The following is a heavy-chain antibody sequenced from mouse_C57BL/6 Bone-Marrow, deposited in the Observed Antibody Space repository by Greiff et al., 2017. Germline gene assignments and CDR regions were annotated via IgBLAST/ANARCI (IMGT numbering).Heavy chain of an antibody. D-gene: IGHD1-1*01. CDR2: INPSTGGT. CDR1: GYSFTGYY. CDR3: ARDYSHYYGSSYYFDY. V-gene: IGHV1-42*01. J-gene: IGHJ2*01. Sequence: VQLKESGPELVKPGASVKISCKASGYSFTGYYMNWVKQSPEKSLEWIGEINPSTGGTTYNQKFKAKATLTVDKSSSTAYMQLKSLTSEDSAVYYCARDYSHYYGSSYYFDYWGQGTTLTVSS.